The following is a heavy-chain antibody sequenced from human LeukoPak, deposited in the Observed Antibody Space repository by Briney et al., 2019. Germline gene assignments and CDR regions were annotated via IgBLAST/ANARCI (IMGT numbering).Heavy chain of an antibody. CDR1: GFTFSSYG. CDR3: AKEMVRGVIMRYYYYGMDV. J-gene: IGHJ6*04. CDR2: ISYDGSNK. V-gene: IGHV3-30*18. D-gene: IGHD3-10*01. Sequence: GGSLRLSCAASGFTFSSYGMHWVRQAPGKGLEWVAVISYDGSNKYYADSVKGRFTISRDNSKNTLYLQMNSLRAEDTAVYYCAKEMVRGVIMRYYYYGMDVCGKGTTVTVSS.